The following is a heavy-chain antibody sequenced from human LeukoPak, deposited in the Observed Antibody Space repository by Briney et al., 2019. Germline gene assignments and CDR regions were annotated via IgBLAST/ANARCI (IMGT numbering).Heavy chain of an antibody. CDR3: ARVGNLGIWALDY. CDR1: GFTFSAYA. Sequence: PGGSLRLSCEASGFTFSAYAMTWVRQAPGKGLEWVSSIGSDNKPHYSESVKGRFAISRDNSKSMLFLQLNSLRAEDTALYYCARVGNLGIWALDYWGQGTLVTVSS. D-gene: IGHD1-7*01. J-gene: IGHJ4*02. CDR2: IGSDNKP. V-gene: IGHV3-23*05.